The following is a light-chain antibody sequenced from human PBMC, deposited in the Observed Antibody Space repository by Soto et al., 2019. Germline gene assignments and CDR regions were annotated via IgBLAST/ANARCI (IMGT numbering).Light chain of an antibody. V-gene: IGKV3-20*01. CDR2: GAS. Sequence: EIVLTQSPGTLSLSPGERATLSCRASQSVSSRHLAWYQQKPGQALRLLIYGASSRATGIPDRFSGSGSGTDFTLTINRLEPEDFAVYYCQQYGISPRTFGQGTEVEIK. CDR3: QQYGISPRT. CDR1: QSVSSRH. J-gene: IGKJ1*01.